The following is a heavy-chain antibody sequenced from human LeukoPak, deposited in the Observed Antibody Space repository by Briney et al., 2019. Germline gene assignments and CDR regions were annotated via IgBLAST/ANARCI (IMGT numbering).Heavy chain of an antibody. V-gene: IGHV3-23*01. CDR1: GFTFSSYA. J-gene: IGHJ4*02. CDR3: AKAGCSSSNCYIDY. D-gene: IGHD2-2*02. CDR2: ISGSGGST. Sequence: GGSLRLSCAASGFTFSSYAMSWVRQAPGKGLEWVSGISGSGGSTYYADSVKGRFTISRDNSKNTLYLQMNSQRAEDTAVYYCAKAGCSSSNCYIDYWGQGTLVTVSS.